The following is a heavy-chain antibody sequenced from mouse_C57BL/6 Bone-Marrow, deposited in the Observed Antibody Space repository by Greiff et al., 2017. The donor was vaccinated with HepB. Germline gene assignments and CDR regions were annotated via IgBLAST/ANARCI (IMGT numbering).Heavy chain of an antibody. CDR2: IDPNSGGT. Sequence: QVQLQQPGAELVKPGASVKLSCKASGYTFTSYWMHWVKQRPGRGLEWIGRIDPNSGGTKYNEKFKSKATLTVDKPSSTAYMQLSSLTSEDSAVYYCARSMGPIYYDSYYYAMDYWGQGTSVTASS. CDR1: GYTFTSYW. D-gene: IGHD2-4*01. J-gene: IGHJ4*01. CDR3: ARSMGPIYYDSYYYAMDY. V-gene: IGHV1-72*01.